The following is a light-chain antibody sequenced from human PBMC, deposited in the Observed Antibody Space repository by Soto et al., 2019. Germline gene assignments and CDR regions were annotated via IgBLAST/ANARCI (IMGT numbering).Light chain of an antibody. J-gene: IGKJ1*01. V-gene: IGKV3-11*01. CDR3: QAYGSSPRT. Sequence: IVLTHSPATLSLSPGEIATLSCRTRQSVSSYLAWYQQKPGQAPRLLIYDASTRATGIPARFSGSGSGTDFTLTISSLEPEDFAVYYCQAYGSSPRTCGQGITGAIK. CDR1: QSVSSY. CDR2: DAS.